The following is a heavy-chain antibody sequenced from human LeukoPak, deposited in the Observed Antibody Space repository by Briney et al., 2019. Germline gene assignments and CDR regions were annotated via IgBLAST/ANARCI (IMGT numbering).Heavy chain of an antibody. Sequence: PSETLSLTCAVYGGSFSGYYWSWIRQPPGKGLEWIGEINHSGSTNYNPSLKSRVTISVDTSKNQFSLKLSSVTAADTAVYYCARDGNMVREVFILGPEHNWFDPWGQGTLVTVSS. CDR3: ARDGNMVREVFILGPEHNWFDP. D-gene: IGHD3-10*01. CDR2: INHSGST. J-gene: IGHJ5*02. V-gene: IGHV4-34*01. CDR1: GGSFSGYY.